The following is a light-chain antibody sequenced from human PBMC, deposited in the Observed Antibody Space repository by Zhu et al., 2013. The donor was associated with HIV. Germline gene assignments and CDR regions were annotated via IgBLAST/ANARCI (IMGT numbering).Light chain of an antibody. CDR3: QQYDSSCS. V-gene: IGKV3-20*01. CDR1: QSVTSSY. Sequence: ETVLTQSPGTLSLSPGERATLSCRASQSVTSSYLAWYQQKPGQAPRLLIYGASSRATGIPDRFSGSGSGTDFTLTISRLEPEDFAVYYCQQYDSSCSFGQGTKLEIK. J-gene: IGKJ2*04. CDR2: GAS.